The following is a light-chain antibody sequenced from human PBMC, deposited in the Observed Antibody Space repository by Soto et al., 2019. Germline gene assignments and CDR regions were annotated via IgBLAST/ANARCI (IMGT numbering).Light chain of an antibody. CDR1: GVNIADYY. CDR2: DDN. Sequence: NFMLTQPHSVSESPGQTATISCTGNGVNIADYYVQWYQQRPGSAPTIVIYDDNRRPSGVPNRFSGSIDSSSNSASLIISQLETADEADYFCQSYDISSHWVFGGGTKVTVL. V-gene: IGLV6-57*02. CDR3: QSYDISSHWV. J-gene: IGLJ3*02.